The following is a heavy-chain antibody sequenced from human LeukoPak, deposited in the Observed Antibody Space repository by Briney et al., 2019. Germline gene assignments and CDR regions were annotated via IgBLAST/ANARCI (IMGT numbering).Heavy chain of an antibody. J-gene: IGHJ4*02. CDR1: DGSFSGYY. CDR2: INHSGST. D-gene: IGHD6-13*01. CDR3: ARAPPRIVAAGTFDS. Sequence: SETLSLTCAVYDGSFSGYYWNWIRQPPGKGLEWIGEINHSGSTNYNPSLKSRVTISVDPSKNQFSLKLSSVTAADTAVYFCARAPPRIVAAGTFDSWGQGTLVTVSS. V-gene: IGHV4-34*01.